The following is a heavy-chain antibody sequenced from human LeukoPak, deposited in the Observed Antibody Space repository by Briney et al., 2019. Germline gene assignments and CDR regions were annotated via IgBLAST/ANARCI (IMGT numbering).Heavy chain of an antibody. V-gene: IGHV6-1*01. J-gene: IGHJ3*01. Sequence: SQSLSLTCDISGDTVSSNSAAWNWIRQSPSRGLEWLGRTYYRSKWYYDYAVSVKSRITISPDTSKNQFSLQLNSVAADDTAVYYCARGFALDFWGQGTMVTVSS. CDR3: ARGFALDF. CDR1: GDTVSSNSAA. CDR2: TYYRSKWYY.